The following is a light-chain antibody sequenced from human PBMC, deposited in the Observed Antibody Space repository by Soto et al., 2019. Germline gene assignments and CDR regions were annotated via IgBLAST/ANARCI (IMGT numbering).Light chain of an antibody. CDR3: QQRSNWPPVYT. J-gene: IGKJ2*01. V-gene: IGKV3-11*01. Sequence: EVVLTQSPATLSLSPGERATLSCRASQSVTSYLAWYQQKPGQAPRLLIYAASNRATGIPARFSGSGSGTGFTLTIRSLEPEDFAVYYCQQRSNWPPVYTFGQGTK. CDR2: AAS. CDR1: QSVTSY.